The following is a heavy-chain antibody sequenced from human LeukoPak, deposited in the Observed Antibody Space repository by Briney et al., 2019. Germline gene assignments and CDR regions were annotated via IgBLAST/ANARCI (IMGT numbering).Heavy chain of an antibody. CDR3: AREGKWLQLLDY. Sequence: PSETLSLTCTVSGGSISGSPHYWGWIRQPPGKGLEWIGSIYYSGNTYYNPSLKSRVTISVDTSKNQFSLRVSSMTAADTAVYYCAREGKWLQLLDYWGQGTLVTVSS. CDR2: IYYSGNT. D-gene: IGHD5-24*01. V-gene: IGHV4-39*07. J-gene: IGHJ4*02. CDR1: GGSISGSPHY.